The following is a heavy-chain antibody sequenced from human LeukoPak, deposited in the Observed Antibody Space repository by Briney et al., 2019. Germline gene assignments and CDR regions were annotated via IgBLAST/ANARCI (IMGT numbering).Heavy chain of an antibody. J-gene: IGHJ6*03. D-gene: IGHD2-2*01. CDR2: IYHSGST. CDR1: GGSISSYF. Sequence: SETLSLTCTVSGGSISSYFWSWIRQPPGKGLEWIGYIYHSGSTYYNPSLKSRVTISVDRSKNQFSLKLSSVTAADTAVYYCARVVGRYCSSTSCYYYYYMDVWGKGTTVTVSS. CDR3: ARVVGRYCSSTSCYYYYYMDV. V-gene: IGHV4-59*08.